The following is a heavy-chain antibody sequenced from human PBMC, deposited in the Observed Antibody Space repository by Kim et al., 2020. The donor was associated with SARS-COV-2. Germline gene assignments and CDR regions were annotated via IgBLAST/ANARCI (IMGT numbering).Heavy chain of an antibody. CDR1: GFTFSSRA. Sequence: GGSLRLSCAASGFTFSSRAMSWGRQAPGKGPEWVASVNNGGNAYYADSVKGRFTVSRDITRDTLYLQMNSLRAEDTALYFCAKDHPSSGWPAFDSWGQGTLVTVSS. J-gene: IGHJ4*02. V-gene: IGHV3-23*01. D-gene: IGHD6-19*01. CDR3: AKDHPSSGWPAFDS. CDR2: VNNGGNA.